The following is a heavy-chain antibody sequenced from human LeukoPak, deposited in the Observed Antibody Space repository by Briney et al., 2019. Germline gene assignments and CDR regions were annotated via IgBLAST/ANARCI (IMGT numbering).Heavy chain of an antibody. CDR2: ISSSGSTI. CDR1: GFTFSTYW. V-gene: IGHV3-11*01. D-gene: IGHD6-13*01. J-gene: IGHJ5*02. CDR3: ARSSPSPIAA. Sequence: GGSLRLSCAASGFTFSTYWMSWVRQAPGKGLEWVSYISSSGSTIYYAGSVKGRFTISRDNAKNSLYLQMNSLRAEDTAVYYCARSSPSPIAAWGQGTLVTVSS.